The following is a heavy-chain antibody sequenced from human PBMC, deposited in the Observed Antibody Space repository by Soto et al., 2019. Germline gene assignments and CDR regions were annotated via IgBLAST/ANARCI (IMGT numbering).Heavy chain of an antibody. CDR3: ARSAGGSFPQYDY. D-gene: IGHD1-26*01. CDR2: ISYDGRDK. CDR1: GFTFSSYP. V-gene: IGHV3-30*04. Sequence: GGSLRLPYTASGFTFSSYPMPWFRPAPGTALDXVAVISYDGRDKSYPDSVQGRFTISRENSTNTLCLQMKSLRAEDTAVYYCARSAGGSFPQYDYWGQGALVTVSS. J-gene: IGHJ4*02.